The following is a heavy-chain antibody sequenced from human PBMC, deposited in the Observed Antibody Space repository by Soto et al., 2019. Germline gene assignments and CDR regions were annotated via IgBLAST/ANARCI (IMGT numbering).Heavy chain of an antibody. V-gene: IGHV4-59*01. CDR3: ARDKRYGDYVYYFDY. J-gene: IGHJ4*02. Sequence: SETLSLTCTVSGGSISSYYWSWIRQPPGKGLEWIGYIYYSGSTNYNPSLKSRVTISVDTSKNQFSLKLSSVTAADTAVYYCARDKRYGDYVYYFDYWGQGTLVTVSS. CDR2: IYYSGST. CDR1: GGSISSYY. D-gene: IGHD4-17*01.